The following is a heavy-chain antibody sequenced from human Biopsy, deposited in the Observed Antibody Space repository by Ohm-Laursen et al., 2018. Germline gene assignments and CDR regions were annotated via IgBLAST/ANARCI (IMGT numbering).Heavy chain of an antibody. CDR3: APQTPLDPDILTGAYHYDMAV. J-gene: IGHJ6*02. CDR1: GGTFSNSA. Sequence: SSVKVSCKVSGGTFSNSAISWVRQAPGQGLEWMGGIITFFRTVNYAQNFQGRLTITADEFTDTAYMELRSLRSEDTAVYYCAPQTPLDPDILTGAYHYDMAVWGQGTTVTVSS. CDR2: IITFFRTV. V-gene: IGHV1-69*01. D-gene: IGHD3-9*01.